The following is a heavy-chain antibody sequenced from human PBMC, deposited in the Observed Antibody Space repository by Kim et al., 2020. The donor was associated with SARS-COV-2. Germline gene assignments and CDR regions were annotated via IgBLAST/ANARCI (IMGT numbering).Heavy chain of an antibody. CDR3: ATVVFYYDAGYFKN. D-gene: IGHD3-22*01. J-gene: IGHJ1*01. Sequence: ADTVKGRIIISRDHTKNNLYLQMNSLRAEDTAVYYCATVVFYYDAGYFKNWGQGTLVIVSS. V-gene: IGHV3-66*01.